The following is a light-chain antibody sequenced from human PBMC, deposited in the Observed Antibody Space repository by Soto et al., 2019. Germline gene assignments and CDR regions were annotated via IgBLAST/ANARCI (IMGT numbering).Light chain of an antibody. Sequence: DIQTTQSPSSLSASVGDRVTITCRASQSISSNLNWYQQKPGKAPKLLIYAASNLQSGVPSTFSGSGSGTDFTLTISSLQPEDFATYYCQQSHSIPWTFGQGTKVEIK. J-gene: IGKJ1*01. V-gene: IGKV1-39*01. CDR2: AAS. CDR1: QSISSN. CDR3: QQSHSIPWT.